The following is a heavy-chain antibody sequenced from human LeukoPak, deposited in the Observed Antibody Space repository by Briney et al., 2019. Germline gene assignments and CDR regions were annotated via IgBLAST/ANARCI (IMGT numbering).Heavy chain of an antibody. CDR2: IKQDGSEQ. V-gene: IGHV3-7*04. Sequence: GGSLRLSCAASGFTFSTYWMTWVRQAPGKGLEWVANIKQDGSEQNYVDSVKGRFTISRDNAKNSLYLQMNSLRAEDTAVYYCARDGGAAQSDCWGQGTLVTVSS. D-gene: IGHD3-16*01. CDR3: ARDGGAAQSDC. J-gene: IGHJ4*02. CDR1: GFTFSTYW.